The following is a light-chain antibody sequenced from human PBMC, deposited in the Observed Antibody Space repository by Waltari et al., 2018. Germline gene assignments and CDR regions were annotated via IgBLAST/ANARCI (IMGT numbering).Light chain of an antibody. J-gene: IGLJ3*02. CDR3: ETWDTAIHV. Sequence: QLVVTQSPSASAPLGASVKLTCTLTSGHSTFAIAWHQQQPGKGPRYLMSLNSDGSHSRGDGIPDRFSGSSAGAERYLTISSLESEDDADYYCETWDTAIHVFGGGTKLTVI. CDR1: SGHSTFA. CDR2: LNSDGSH. V-gene: IGLV4-69*01.